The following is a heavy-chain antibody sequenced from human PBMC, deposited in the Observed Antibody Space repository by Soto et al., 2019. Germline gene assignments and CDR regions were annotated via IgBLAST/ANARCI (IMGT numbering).Heavy chain of an antibody. CDR2: ILYDGRNK. D-gene: IGHD1-1*01. Sequence: GGSLRLSCEASGFTFSSYAMHWVRQAPGKGLEWVAVILYDGRNKYYADSVKGRFTISRDNSKNTLYLQMNSLRAEDTAVYYCARLQGTFDYYYGMDVWGQGTMVTVSS. CDR3: ARLQGTFDYYYGMDV. CDR1: GFTFSSYA. V-gene: IGHV3-30*04. J-gene: IGHJ6*02.